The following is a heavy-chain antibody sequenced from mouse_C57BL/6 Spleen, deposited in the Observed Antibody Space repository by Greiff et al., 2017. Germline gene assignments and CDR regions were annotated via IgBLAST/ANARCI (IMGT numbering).Heavy chain of an antibody. CDR3: ARAGRGGLYWYFDV. Sequence: VQLQQPGAELVMPGASVKLSCKASGYTFTSYWMHWVKQRPGQGLEWIGEIDPSDSYTNYNQKFKGKSTLTVDKSSSTAYMQLSSLTSEDSAVYYCARAGRGGLYWYFDVWGTGTTVTVSS. J-gene: IGHJ1*03. V-gene: IGHV1-69*01. CDR1: GYTFTSYW. CDR2: IDPSDSYT.